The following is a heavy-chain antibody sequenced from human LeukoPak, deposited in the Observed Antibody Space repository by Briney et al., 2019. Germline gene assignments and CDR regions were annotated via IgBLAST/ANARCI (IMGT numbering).Heavy chain of an antibody. D-gene: IGHD6-13*01. CDR2: IYPDDSNT. J-gene: IGHJ6*03. CDR3: ARQGAAGKYYYYYMDV. V-gene: IGHV5-51*01. Sequence: GESLKISCKGSGYNFPIYWIGWVRQMPGQGLEWMGIIYPDDSNTIYGPSFQGQVTISADKSINTAYLEWSSLKASDTAIYYCARQGAAGKYYYYYMDVWGKGTTVTVSS. CDR1: GYNFPIYW.